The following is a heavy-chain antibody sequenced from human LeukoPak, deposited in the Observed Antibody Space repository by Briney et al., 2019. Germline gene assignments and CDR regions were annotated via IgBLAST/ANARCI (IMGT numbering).Heavy chain of an antibody. Sequence: PGGSLRLSCAASYFTFSNTWMNWVRQAPGKGLEWVGRIKSEIDGGTTDYAAPVQGRFTISRDDSKNTLYLQMNSLKTEDTAVYYCTTEEVNIVVVGAQVGTRDGYYYYGMDVWGQGTTVTVSS. V-gene: IGHV3-15*07. J-gene: IGHJ6*02. CDR3: TTEEVNIVVVGAQVGTRDGYYYYGMDV. CDR1: YFTFSNTW. D-gene: IGHD2-15*01. CDR2: IKSEIDGGTT.